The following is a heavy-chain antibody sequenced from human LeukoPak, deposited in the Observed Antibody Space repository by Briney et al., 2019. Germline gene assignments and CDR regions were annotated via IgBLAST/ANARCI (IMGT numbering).Heavy chain of an antibody. CDR1: GFTVSSNY. Sequence: GGSLRLSCAASGFTVSSNYMSWVRQAPGKGLEWDSVIYSGGSTYYADSVKGRFTISRDNSKNTLYLQMNSLRAEDTAVYYCARDVAVGYCSSTSCPSRWFDPWGQGTLVTVSS. V-gene: IGHV3-66*02. J-gene: IGHJ5*02. CDR3: ARDVAVGYCSSTSCPSRWFDP. D-gene: IGHD2-2*01. CDR2: IYSGGST.